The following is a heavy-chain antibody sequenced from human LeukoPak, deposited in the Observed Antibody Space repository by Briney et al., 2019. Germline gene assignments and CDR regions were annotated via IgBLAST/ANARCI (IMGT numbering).Heavy chain of an antibody. CDR3: AREAPPDIVVVVAASFDY. CDR1: VYTFTDYY. D-gene: IGHD2-15*01. J-gene: IGHJ4*02. V-gene: IGHV1-2*02. CDR2: INPNSGGT. Sequence: GASVTVSCKASVYTFTDYYMHWVRQAPGQGLEWMGWINPNSGGTNYAQKFQGRVTMTRDTSISTAYMELSRLRSDDAAVYYCAREAPPDIVVVVAASFDYWGQGTLVTVSS.